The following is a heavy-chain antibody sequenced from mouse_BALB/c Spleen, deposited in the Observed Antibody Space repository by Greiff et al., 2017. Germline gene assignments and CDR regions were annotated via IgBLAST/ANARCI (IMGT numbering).Heavy chain of an antibody. V-gene: IGHV5-17*02. J-gene: IGHJ4*01. CDR1: GFTFSSFG. CDR3: ARRGPRDYAMDY. Sequence: EVKLVESGGGLVQPGGSRKLSCAASGFTFSSFGMHWVRQAPEKGLEWVAYISSGSSTIYYADTVKGRFTISRDNPKNTLFLQMTSLRSEDTAMYYCARRGPRDYAMDYWGQGTSVTVSS. CDR2: ISSGSSTI.